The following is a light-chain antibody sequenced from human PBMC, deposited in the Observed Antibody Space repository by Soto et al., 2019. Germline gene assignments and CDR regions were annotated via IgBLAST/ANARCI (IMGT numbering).Light chain of an antibody. CDR3: QQYGSSRLT. CDR2: GAS. V-gene: IGKV3-20*01. J-gene: IGKJ4*01. CDR1: QSVSSSY. Sequence: EIVLTQSPGTLSLSPGERATLSCRASQSVSSSYLAWYQQKPGQAPRLLIYGASSRATGIPDRFSGNGSGTYFTITISRLEPEDFAVYYCQQYGSSRLTFGGGTKVEIK.